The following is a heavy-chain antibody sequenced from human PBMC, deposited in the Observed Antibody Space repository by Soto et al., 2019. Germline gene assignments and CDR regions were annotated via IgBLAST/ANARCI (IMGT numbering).Heavy chain of an antibody. D-gene: IGHD3-16*02. CDR1: GGTFSSYA. V-gene: IGHV1-18*01. J-gene: IGHJ4*02. CDR3: ARSGGIWGSYRKKNDY. CDR2: ISAYNGNT. Sequence: ASVKVSCKASGGTFSSYAISWVRQAPGQGLEWMGWISAYNGNTNYAQKLQGRVTMTTDTSTSTAYMELRSLRSDDTAVYYCARSGGIWGSYRKKNDYWGQGTLVTVSS.